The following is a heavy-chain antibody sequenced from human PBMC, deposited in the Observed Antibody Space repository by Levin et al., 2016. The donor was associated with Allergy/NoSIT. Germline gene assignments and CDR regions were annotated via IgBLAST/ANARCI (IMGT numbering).Heavy chain of an antibody. CDR2: INHSGST. J-gene: IGHJ4*02. Sequence: SETLSLTCAVYGGSFSGYYWSWIRQPPGKGLEWIGEINHSGSTNYNPSLKSRVTISVDTSKNQFSLKLSSVTAADTAVYFCARHTAYVTIADYWGQGTLVTVSS. D-gene: IGHD5-24*01. CDR1: GGSFSGYY. CDR3: ARHTAYVTIADY. V-gene: IGHV4-34*01.